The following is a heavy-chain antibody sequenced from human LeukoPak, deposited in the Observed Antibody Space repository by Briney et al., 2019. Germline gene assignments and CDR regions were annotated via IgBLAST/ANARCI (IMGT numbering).Heavy chain of an antibody. CDR3: ARGLGFLIGSIWYPDAFDI. D-gene: IGHD6-13*01. CDR1: GFTVSSNY. J-gene: IGHJ3*02. Sequence: GGSLRLSCAASGFTVSSNYMSWVRQAPGKGLEWVSVIYSGGSTYYADSVKGRFTISRDNSKNTLYLQMNSLRAEDTAVYYCARGLGFLIGSIWYPDAFDIWGQGTMVTVSS. CDR2: IYSGGST. V-gene: IGHV3-66*01.